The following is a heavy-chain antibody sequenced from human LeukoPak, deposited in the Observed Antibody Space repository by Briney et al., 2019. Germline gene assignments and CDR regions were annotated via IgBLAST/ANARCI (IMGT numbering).Heavy chain of an antibody. V-gene: IGHV3-23*01. J-gene: IGHJ5*02. CDR3: ARDRYCSGRSCSSVRFDP. Sequence: PGGSLRLSCVASGFTFSGFSMSWVRQPPGKGLEWVSVIASGGDITYYADSVKGRFTISRDNSKSTLYLQLNSLRAEDTALYYCARDRYCSGRSCSSVRFDPWGQGTLVTVSS. D-gene: IGHD2-15*01. CDR2: IASGGDIT. CDR1: GFTFSGFS.